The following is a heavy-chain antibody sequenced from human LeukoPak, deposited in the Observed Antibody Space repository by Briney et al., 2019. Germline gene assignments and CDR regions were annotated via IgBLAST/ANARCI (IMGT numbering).Heavy chain of an antibody. Sequence: PSETLSLTCAVSGGSISSSSSNCWTWVRQPPGKGLEWIGEIYHSGATNYNPSLKSRVTMLLDKSKNQFSLKLNSVTAADTVVYYCARNGGNSDFDYWGQGTLVTVSS. D-gene: IGHD4-23*01. CDR3: ARNGGNSDFDY. V-gene: IGHV4-4*02. CDR1: GGSISSSSSNC. J-gene: IGHJ4*02. CDR2: IYHSGAT.